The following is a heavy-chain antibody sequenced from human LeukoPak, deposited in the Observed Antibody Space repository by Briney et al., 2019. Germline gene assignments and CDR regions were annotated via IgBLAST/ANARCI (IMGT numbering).Heavy chain of an antibody. CDR3: AKHTAMVS. CDR2: ISYDGSNK. Sequence: PGGSLRLSCAASGFTFSSYEMNWVRQAPGKGLEWVAVISYDGSNKYYADSVKGRFTISRDNSKNTLYLQMNSLRAEDTAVYYCAKHTAMVSWGQGTLVTVSS. D-gene: IGHD5-18*01. J-gene: IGHJ5*02. V-gene: IGHV3-30*18. CDR1: GFTFSSYE.